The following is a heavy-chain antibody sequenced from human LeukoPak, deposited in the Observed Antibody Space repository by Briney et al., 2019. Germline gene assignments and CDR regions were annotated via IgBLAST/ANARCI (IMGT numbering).Heavy chain of an antibody. V-gene: IGHV3-23*01. D-gene: IGHD6-13*01. CDR1: GFTFSSYA. CDR2: ISGSGYST. J-gene: IGHJ5*02. CDR3: AKGVGIEGAGHFDP. Sequence: GGSLRLSCAASGFTFSSYAMTWVRQAPGKGLEWVSSISGSGYSTYYADSVKGRFTISGDNSKNTLYLQMNSLRGEDTAVYYCAKGVGIEGAGHFDPWGQGTVVTVSS.